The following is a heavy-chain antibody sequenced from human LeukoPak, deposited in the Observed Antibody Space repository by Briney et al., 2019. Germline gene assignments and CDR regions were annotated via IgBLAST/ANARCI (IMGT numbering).Heavy chain of an antibody. CDR1: GFTFSSYG. J-gene: IGHJ4*02. CDR3: SKDMEYSCGWGGGYFDF. D-gene: IGHD5-18*01. Sequence: GGSLRLSCAASGFTFSSYGMHWVRQAPGKGLEWVAVMSYDGSKKYYADSVKDRFTISRDNTKNTMYLQMNSLRAEDTAVYYCSKDMEYSCGWGGGYFDFWGQGTLVTVSS. CDR2: MSYDGSKK. V-gene: IGHV3-30*18.